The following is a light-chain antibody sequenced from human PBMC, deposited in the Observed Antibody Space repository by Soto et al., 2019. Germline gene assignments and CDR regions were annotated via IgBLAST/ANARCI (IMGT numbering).Light chain of an antibody. CDR2: EVN. J-gene: IGLJ1*01. CDR3: STCGDNNIDV. Sequence: QSVLTQPPSASGSPGQSVTISCTGTSSDVCGYNCVSWDKQHPGKVPKLMISEVNTRPSGVPDRFSGSKSGNTASLTVSGLQAEDEADYYCSTCGDNNIDVFGTGTKVTVL. V-gene: IGLV2-8*01. CDR1: SSDVCGYNC.